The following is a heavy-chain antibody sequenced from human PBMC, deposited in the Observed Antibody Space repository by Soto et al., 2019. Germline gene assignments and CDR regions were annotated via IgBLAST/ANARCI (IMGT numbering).Heavy chain of an antibody. Sequence: SETLSLTCTVSGDSIRSGNHYWSWIRQPPGKGLEWIGYIYYDGGTTYNSSLKSRVTISTATSRSQLSLQLTSATPADTAVYYCARVLPGIAAAYDAFDVWGQGTMVTVSS. CDR2: IYYDGGT. D-gene: IGHD6-13*01. CDR1: GDSIRSGNHY. J-gene: IGHJ3*01. CDR3: ARVLPGIAAAYDAFDV. V-gene: IGHV4-61*01.